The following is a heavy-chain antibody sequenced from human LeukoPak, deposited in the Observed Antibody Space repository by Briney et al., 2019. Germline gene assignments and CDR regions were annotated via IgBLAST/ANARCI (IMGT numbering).Heavy chain of an antibody. CDR3: ARAALSRYSGRYYMDV. J-gene: IGHJ6*03. D-gene: IGHD5-12*01. V-gene: IGHV4-59*07. Sequence: SDTLSLTCTVSGGSLSSYYWSWIRQPPGKGLEWIGYIYYSGSTNYNPSLKSRVTISVDTSKNHFSLKLSSVTAADAAVYYCARAALSRYSGRYYMDVWGKGTTVTVSS. CDR1: GGSLSSYY. CDR2: IYYSGST.